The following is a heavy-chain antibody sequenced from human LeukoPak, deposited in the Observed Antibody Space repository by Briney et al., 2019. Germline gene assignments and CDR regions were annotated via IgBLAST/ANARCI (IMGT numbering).Heavy chain of an antibody. V-gene: IGHV1-2*06. CDR3: AREGIVVVPAAVLRDYYYYYMDV. D-gene: IGHD2-2*01. CDR1: GYTFTGYY. J-gene: IGHJ6*03. Sequence: ASVKVSCKASGYTFTGYYMHWVRQAPGQGLEWMGRINPNSGGTNYAQKFQGRVTMTRDTSISTAYMELSRLRSDDTAGYYCAREGIVVVPAAVLRDYYYYYMDVWGKGTTVTVSS. CDR2: INPNSGGT.